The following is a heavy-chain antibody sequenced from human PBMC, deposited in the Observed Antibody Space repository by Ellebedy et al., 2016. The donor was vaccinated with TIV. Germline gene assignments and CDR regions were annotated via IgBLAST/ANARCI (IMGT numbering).Heavy chain of an antibody. CDR2: ISAYNGDA. CDR1: GYPFISYG. D-gene: IGHD3-9*01. CDR3: ARDRDVLTGFANWFDP. J-gene: IGHJ5*02. V-gene: IGHV1-18*01. Sequence: AASVKVSCKASGYPFISYGISWVRQAPGQGLEWMGWISAYNGDANYAQNVRGRLTMTTDTSTNTAYMDLRSLRSDDTAVYYCARDRDVLTGFANWFDPWGQGTLVTVSS.